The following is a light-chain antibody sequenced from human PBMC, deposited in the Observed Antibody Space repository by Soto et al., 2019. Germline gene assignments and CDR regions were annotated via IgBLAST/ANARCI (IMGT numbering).Light chain of an antibody. CDR2: GAS. J-gene: IGKJ1*01. V-gene: IGKV3-20*01. Sequence: EIVLTQSPGTLSLSPGERATLSCRASQSVSGYLVWYQQKPGQAPRLLIYGASSRATGIPDRFSGSGSGTDFTLTISRLEPEDLAVYYCQQYGSLVTFGQGTKVDIK. CDR1: QSVSGY. CDR3: QQYGSLVT.